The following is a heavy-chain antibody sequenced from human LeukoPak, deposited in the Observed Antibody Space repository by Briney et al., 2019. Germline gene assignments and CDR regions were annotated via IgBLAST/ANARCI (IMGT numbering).Heavy chain of an antibody. J-gene: IGHJ4*02. V-gene: IGHV4-30-2*01. D-gene: IGHD3-22*01. CDR1: GGSISSGGYS. CDR2: IYHSGST. Sequence: SQTLSLTCAVSGGSISSGGYSWSWIRQPPGKGLEWIGYIYHSGSTYYNPSLKSRVTISVDTSKNQFSLKLSSVTAADTAVYYCARGLGYYDSSGYYTPPHTLFDYWGQGTLVTVSS. CDR3: ARGLGYYDSSGYYTPPHTLFDY.